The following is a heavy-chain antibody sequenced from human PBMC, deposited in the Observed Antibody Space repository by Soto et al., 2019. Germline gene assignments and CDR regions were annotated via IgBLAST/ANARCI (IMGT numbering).Heavy chain of an antibody. CDR1: SGSISSSNW. V-gene: IGHV4-4*02. J-gene: IGHJ4*02. CDR3: ARLGYCSGGSCYDFDY. CDR2: IYHSGST. Sequence: ASETLSLTCAVSSGSISSSNWWSWVRQPPGKGLEWIGEIYHSGSTNYNPSLKSRVTISVDKSKNQFSLKLSSVTAADTAVYYCARLGYCSGGSCYDFDYWGQGTLVTVSS. D-gene: IGHD2-15*01.